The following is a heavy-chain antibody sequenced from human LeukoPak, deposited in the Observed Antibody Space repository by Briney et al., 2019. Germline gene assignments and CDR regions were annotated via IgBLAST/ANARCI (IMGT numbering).Heavy chain of an antibody. Sequence: PSETLSPTCTVSGGSISSYYWSWIRQPPGKGLEWIGYIYFSGSTNYNPSLKSRVTISVDTSKNQFSLKLSSVTAADTAVYYCARVGYCSGGSCYSDYYYGMDVWGQGTTVTVSS. V-gene: IGHV4-59*01. CDR1: GGSISSYY. CDR2: IYFSGST. CDR3: ARVGYCSGGSCYSDYYYGMDV. J-gene: IGHJ6*02. D-gene: IGHD2-15*01.